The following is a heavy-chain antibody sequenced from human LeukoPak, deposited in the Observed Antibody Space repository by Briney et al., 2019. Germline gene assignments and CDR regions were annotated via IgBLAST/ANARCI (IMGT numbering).Heavy chain of an antibody. CDR3: ARQDHYYDSSGYYFNY. CDR1: GYSFTSYW. CDR2: IYPDDSDT. D-gene: IGHD3-22*01. V-gene: IGHV5-51*01. J-gene: IGHJ4*02. Sequence: GESLKISCKGSGYSFTSYWIGWVRQMPGKGLEWMGIIYPDDSDTRYSPSFQGQVTISADKSISTAYLQWSSLKASDTAMYYCARQDHYYDSSGYYFNYWGRGTLVTVSS.